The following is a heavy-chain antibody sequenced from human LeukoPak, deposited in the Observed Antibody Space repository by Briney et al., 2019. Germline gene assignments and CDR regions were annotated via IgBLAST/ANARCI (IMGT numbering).Heavy chain of an antibody. D-gene: IGHD3-10*01. CDR2: IKQDGSEK. CDR3: ARFYGSGSPDYYYYYMDV. V-gene: IGHV3-7*01. Sequence: PGGSLRLACAAPGLTLSSHWMTWVRRAPGKGQGWVATIKQDGSEKYYVDSVKGRFTISRDNAKNSLYLQMNSLRAEDTAVYYCARFYGSGSPDYYYYYMDVWGKGTTVTISS. CDR1: GLTLSSHW. J-gene: IGHJ6*03.